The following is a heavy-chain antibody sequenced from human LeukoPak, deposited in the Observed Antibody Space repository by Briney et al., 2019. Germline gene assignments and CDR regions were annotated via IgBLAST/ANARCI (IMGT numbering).Heavy chain of an antibody. J-gene: IGHJ6*03. D-gene: IGHD5-18*01. CDR1: GGSFSCYY. Sequence: SETLSLTCAVYGGSFSCYYWSWIRQAPGKGLEWIGEINHSGSTNYNPSLKSRVTISVDTSKNQFSLKLSSVTAADTAVYYCARGRGYSYGFPRYYYYYMDVWGKGTTVTVSS. CDR2: INHSGST. CDR3: ARGRGYSYGFPRYYYYYMDV. V-gene: IGHV4-34*01.